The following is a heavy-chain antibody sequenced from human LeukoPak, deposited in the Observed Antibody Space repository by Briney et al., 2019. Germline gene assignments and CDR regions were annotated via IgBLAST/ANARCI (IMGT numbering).Heavy chain of an antibody. CDR3: AGHSLDYYDYVWGSYRYEGIFDY. CDR2: IYYSGST. Sequence: SETLPLTCTVSGGSISSYYWSWIRQPPGKGLEWIGYIYYSGSTNYNSSLKSRVTISVDTSKNQFSLKLCSVTAADTAVYYCAGHSLDYYDYVWGSYRYEGIFDYWGQGTLVTVSS. CDR1: GGSISSYY. D-gene: IGHD3-16*02. J-gene: IGHJ4*02. V-gene: IGHV4-59*01.